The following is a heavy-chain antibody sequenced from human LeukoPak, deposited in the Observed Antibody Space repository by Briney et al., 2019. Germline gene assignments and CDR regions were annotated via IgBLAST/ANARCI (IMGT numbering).Heavy chain of an antibody. CDR3: AREQSEGLWSGYYIGLDY. J-gene: IGHJ4*02. CDR1: GGSISSYY. V-gene: IGHV4-4*07. Sequence: SETLSLTCTVSGGSISSYYWSWIRQPAGKGLEWIGRIYTSGSTNYNPTLKSRVTMSVDTSKNQFSLKLSSVTAADTAVYYCAREQSEGLWSGYYIGLDYWGQGTLVTVSS. D-gene: IGHD3-3*01. CDR2: IYTSGST.